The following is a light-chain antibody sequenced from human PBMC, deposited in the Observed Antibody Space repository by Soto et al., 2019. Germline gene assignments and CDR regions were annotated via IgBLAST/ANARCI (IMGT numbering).Light chain of an antibody. J-gene: IGLJ1*01. CDR1: SKDVGGYNF. CDR3: SSYSNTSTLYV. V-gene: IGLV2-14*01. Sequence: QSALTQPASVSGFPGQSITISCTGTSKDVGGYNFVSWYLKHPGKAPKLKIYDVNKRPSGVSNRFSGSKSGNTASLTISGLQAEDEADYYCSSYSNTSTLYVFGTGTKVTVL. CDR2: DVN.